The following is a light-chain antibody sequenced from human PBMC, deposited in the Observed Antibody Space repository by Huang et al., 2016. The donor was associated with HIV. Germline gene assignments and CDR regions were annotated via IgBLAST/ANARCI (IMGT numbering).Light chain of an antibody. J-gene: IGKJ2*01. Sequence: DIQMTQSPSSLSASVGDRVTITCRASQSIRSYLNWYQQKPGKAPKLLIYAASSFQSGVPSRFSGSGSGTDFTLSISSLQPEDFATYYCQQSYNMPRTFGQGTKLEIK. CDR2: AAS. CDR1: QSIRSY. V-gene: IGKV1-39*01. CDR3: QQSYNMPRT.